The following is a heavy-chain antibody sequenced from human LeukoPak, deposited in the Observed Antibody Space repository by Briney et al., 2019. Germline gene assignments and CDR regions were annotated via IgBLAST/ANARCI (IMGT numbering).Heavy chain of an antibody. CDR2: ISAYNGNT. Sequence: ASVKVSCKASGYTFTSYGISWVRQAPGQGLEWMGWISAYNGNTNYAQKLQGRVTMTTDTPTSTAYMELRSLRSDDTAVYYCARERYCSSTSCYSWFDPWGQGTLVTVSS. D-gene: IGHD2-2*01. V-gene: IGHV1-18*01. J-gene: IGHJ5*02. CDR3: ARERYCSSTSCYSWFDP. CDR1: GYTFTSYG.